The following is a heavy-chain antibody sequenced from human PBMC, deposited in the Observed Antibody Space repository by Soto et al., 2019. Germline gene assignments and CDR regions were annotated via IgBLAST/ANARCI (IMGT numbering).Heavy chain of an antibody. Sequence: GGSLRLSCAASGFTFSDSYMSWIRQAPGKGLEWISYITFSGNTVYYADSLKGRFTISRDDAKNSLYLQMNRLRAEDTAVYYCARVSWREKYGMDVWGQGTTVTVSS. CDR1: GFTFSDSY. CDR2: ITFSGNTV. V-gene: IGHV3-11*01. J-gene: IGHJ6*02. CDR3: ARVSWREKYGMDV.